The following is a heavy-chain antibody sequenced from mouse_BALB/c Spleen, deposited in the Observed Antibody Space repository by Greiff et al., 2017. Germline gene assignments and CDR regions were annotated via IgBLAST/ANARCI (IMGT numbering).Heavy chain of an antibody. CDR1: GFTFSSFG. CDR2: ISSGSSTI. CDR3: ARSRGYDAGAMDY. V-gene: IGHV5-17*02. D-gene: IGHD2-3*01. J-gene: IGHJ4*01. Sequence: EVQRVESGGGLVQPGGSRKLSCAASGFTFSSFGMHWVRQAPEKGLEWVAYISSGSSTIYYADTVKGRFTISRDNPKNTLFLQMTSLRSEDTAMYYCARSRGYDAGAMDYWGQGTSVTVSS.